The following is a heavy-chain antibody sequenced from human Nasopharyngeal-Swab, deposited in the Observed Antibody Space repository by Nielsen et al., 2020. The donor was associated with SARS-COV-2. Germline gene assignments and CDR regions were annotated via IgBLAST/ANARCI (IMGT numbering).Heavy chain of an antibody. D-gene: IGHD5-12*01. V-gene: IGHV3-30*18. CDR3: AKGGYSGYDPLGMDV. CDR2: ISYDGSNK. J-gene: IGHJ6*02. Sequence: WIRQSPGKGLEWVAVISYDGSNKYYADSVKGRFTISGDNSKNTLYLQMNSLRAEDTAVYYCAKGGYSGYDPLGMDVWGQGTTVTVSS.